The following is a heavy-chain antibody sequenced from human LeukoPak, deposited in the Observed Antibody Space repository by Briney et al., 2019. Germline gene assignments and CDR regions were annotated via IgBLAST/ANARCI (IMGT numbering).Heavy chain of an antibody. CDR2: INHSGGT. CDR3: ARERGTGTTPWFDP. V-gene: IGHV4-34*01. J-gene: IGHJ5*02. D-gene: IGHD1-1*01. CDR1: GGSFSGYY. Sequence: SETLSLTCAVYGGSFSGYYWSWIRQPPGKVLEWIGEINHSGGTNYNPSLKSRVTISVDTSKNQFSLKLSSVTAADTAVYYCARERGTGTTPWFDPWGQGTLVTVSS.